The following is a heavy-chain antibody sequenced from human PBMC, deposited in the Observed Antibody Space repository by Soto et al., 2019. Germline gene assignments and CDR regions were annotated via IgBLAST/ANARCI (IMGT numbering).Heavy chain of an antibody. CDR1: GFTFTRYS. Sequence: VGSLRLSCAASGFTFTRYSMNWVRQAPGKGLEWVSSISSTTNYIYYRDSMKGRFTISRDNAKNSLYLEMNSLRAEDTAVYYCARESEDLTSNFDYWGQGTLVTVPQ. J-gene: IGHJ4*02. CDR3: ARESEDLTSNFDY. V-gene: IGHV3-21*06. CDR2: ISSTTNYI.